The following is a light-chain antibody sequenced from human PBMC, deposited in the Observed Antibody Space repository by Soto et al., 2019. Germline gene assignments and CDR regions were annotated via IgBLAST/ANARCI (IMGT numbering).Light chain of an antibody. Sequence: DIQMTQSPSSLSASVGDRVTITCRASQSISSYLNWYQQKPGEAPKLLVYAASSLQSGVPSRFSGRGAATDFTLASSSLQPEDFATYYCQQSYSTPRTFGGGTKVEIK. CDR2: AAS. J-gene: IGKJ4*02. CDR1: QSISSY. V-gene: IGKV1-39*01. CDR3: QQSYSTPRT.